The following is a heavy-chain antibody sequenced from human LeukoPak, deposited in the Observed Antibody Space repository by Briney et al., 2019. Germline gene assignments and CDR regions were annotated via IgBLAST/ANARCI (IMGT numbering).Heavy chain of an antibody. D-gene: IGHD1-14*01. CDR1: GASISSYY. CDR2: IHYSGST. CDR3: ARVTSRLGWFDP. Sequence: NPSETLSLTCTVSGASISSYYWTWIRQPPGKGLEWIGYIHYSGSTFYNPSLRGRVTISRDTSTNQFSLRLNSVTAADTAVYYCARVTSRLGWFDPWGQGTLVTVSS. V-gene: IGHV4-59*01. J-gene: IGHJ5*02.